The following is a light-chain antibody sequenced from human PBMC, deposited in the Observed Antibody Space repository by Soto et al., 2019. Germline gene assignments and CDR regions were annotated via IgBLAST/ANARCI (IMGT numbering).Light chain of an antibody. Sequence: EIVLTQSPGTLSLSPGERASLSCRASHSVSNNYLAWYQQKPGQAPRLLIYGASNRGTGIPDRFSGSGSGTDFTLTISSLEPEDLAVYFCQQRSNWPRTFGQGTKVDIK. CDR2: GAS. CDR3: QQRSNWPRT. CDR1: HSVSNNY. V-gene: IGKV3D-20*02. J-gene: IGKJ1*01.